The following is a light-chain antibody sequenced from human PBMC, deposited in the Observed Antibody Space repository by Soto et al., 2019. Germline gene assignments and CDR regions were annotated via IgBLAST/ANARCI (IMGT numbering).Light chain of an antibody. V-gene: IGLV2-8*01. J-gene: IGLJ2*01. CDR1: SSDVGGYNY. CDR3: SSYAGSNNLVV. Sequence: QSALTQPPSASGSPGQSVIISCTGTSSDVGGYNYVSWYQQHPGKAPKLMIYEVSKRPSGVPDRFSGSKSGNTASQTVSGLQAEDEANYYCSSYAGSNNLVVFGGGTKLTVL. CDR2: EVS.